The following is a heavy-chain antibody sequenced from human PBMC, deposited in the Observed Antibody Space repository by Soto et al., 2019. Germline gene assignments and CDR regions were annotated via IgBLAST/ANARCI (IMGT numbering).Heavy chain of an antibody. Sequence: PGWSLRLSCAASGFTFSDYYMNWIRQAPGKGLEWVSYISSGAITIYYADSVKGRFTISRDNAKNSLYLQMNSLRAEDTAVYYCAGQYSSSSVEFWVQGT. CDR3: AGQYSSSSVEF. D-gene: IGHD6-6*01. CDR1: GFTFSDYY. J-gene: IGHJ4*02. CDR2: ISSGAITI. V-gene: IGHV3-11*01.